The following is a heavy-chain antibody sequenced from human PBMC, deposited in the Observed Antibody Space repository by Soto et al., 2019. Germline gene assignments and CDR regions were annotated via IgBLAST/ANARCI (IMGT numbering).Heavy chain of an antibody. CDR2: IIPLFGRA. Sequence: QVQLVQSGAEVKKPGSSVKVSCKASGGTFSSYAISWVRQAPGQGLEWMGGIIPLFGRANYAQKFQGRVTITXXAXTIXAYMELSSLRSEDTAVYYCAQTLGLAAAGPGRFDLWGRGTLVTVSS. CDR1: GGTFSSYA. D-gene: IGHD6-25*01. V-gene: IGHV1-69*05. J-gene: IGHJ2*01. CDR3: AQTLGLAAAGPGRFDL.